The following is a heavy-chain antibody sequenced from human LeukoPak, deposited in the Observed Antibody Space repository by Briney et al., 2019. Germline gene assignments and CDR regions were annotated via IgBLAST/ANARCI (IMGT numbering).Heavy chain of an antibody. J-gene: IGHJ3*02. CDR1: GGTFSSYA. D-gene: IGHD2-2*01. Sequence: SVKVSCKASGGTFSSYANSWVRQAPGQGLEWMGRIIPILGIANYAQKFQGRVTITADKSTSTAYMELSSLRSEDTAVYYCARSADIVVVPAAPDDAFDIWGQGTMVTVSS. V-gene: IGHV1-69*04. CDR2: IIPILGIA. CDR3: ARSADIVVVPAAPDDAFDI.